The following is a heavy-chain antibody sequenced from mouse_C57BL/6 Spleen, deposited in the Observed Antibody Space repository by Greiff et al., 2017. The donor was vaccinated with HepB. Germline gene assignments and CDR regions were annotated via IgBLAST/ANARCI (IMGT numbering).Heavy chain of an antibody. CDR3: ARSSTVVATKFAY. CDR1: GYAFTNYL. D-gene: IGHD1-1*01. J-gene: IGHJ3*01. V-gene: IGHV1-54*01. CDR2: INPGSGGT. Sequence: QVQLKESGAELVRPGTSVKVSCKASGYAFTNYLIEWVKQRPGQGLEWIGVINPGSGGTNYNEKFKGKATLTADKSSSTAYMQLSSLTSEDSAVYFCARSSTVVATKFAYWGQGTLVTVSA.